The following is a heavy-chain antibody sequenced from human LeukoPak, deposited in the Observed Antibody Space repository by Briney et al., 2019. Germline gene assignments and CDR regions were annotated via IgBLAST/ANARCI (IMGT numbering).Heavy chain of an antibody. V-gene: IGHV4-34*01. CDR3: ARQTGSGLFILP. CDR2: INHSGST. D-gene: IGHD3/OR15-3a*01. J-gene: IGHJ4*02. Sequence: PSETLSLTCAVYGGSFSGYYWSWIRQPPGKGLEWIGEINHSGSTNYNPSLKSRVTISVDTSKNQFSLRLTSVTAADTAVYYCARQTGSGLFILPGGQGTLVTVSS. CDR1: GGSFSGYY.